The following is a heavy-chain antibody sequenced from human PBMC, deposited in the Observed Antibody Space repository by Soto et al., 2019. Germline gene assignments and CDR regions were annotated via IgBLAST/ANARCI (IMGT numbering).Heavy chain of an antibody. Sequence: PSETLSLTCTVSGFSLTSADYYWSWIRQPPGKGLEWIGTFYYSGSTYYNPSLESRVTISVDTSKNQFSLKVSSVTAADTAVYYCARLGGYCSSTSCYGYYGMDVWAKGPRSPSP. CDR3: ARLGGYCSSTSCYGYYGMDV. J-gene: IGHJ6*02. V-gene: IGHV4-39*01. CDR1: GFSLTSADYY. D-gene: IGHD2-2*01. CDR2: FYYSGST.